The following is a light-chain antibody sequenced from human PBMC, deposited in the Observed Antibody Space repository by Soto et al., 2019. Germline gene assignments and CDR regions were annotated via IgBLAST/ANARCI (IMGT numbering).Light chain of an antibody. Sequence: EIVLTQSPATLSLSPGERATLSCRASQSVSSSYLAWYQWKPGQAPRLLIYAASRRATGIPDRFSGSASGADFTLTISRLEPEDFAMYYCQQYGSSPPTYTFGQGAMLVIK. J-gene: IGKJ2*01. CDR2: AAS. CDR3: QQYGSSPPTYT. V-gene: IGKV3-20*01. CDR1: QSVSSSY.